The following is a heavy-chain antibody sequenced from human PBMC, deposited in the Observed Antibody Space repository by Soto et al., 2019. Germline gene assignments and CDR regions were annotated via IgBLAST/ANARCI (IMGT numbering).Heavy chain of an antibody. V-gene: IGHV4-39*01. CDR1: GGSISSSIYY. CDR2: IYYSGST. J-gene: IGHJ3*02. D-gene: IGHD5-12*01. Sequence: SETLSLTCTVSGGSISSSIYYWGWIRQPPGKGLEWIGSIYYSGSTYYNPSLKSRVTISVDTSKNQFSLKLSSVTAADTAVYYCARYSDYDSIRYAFDIWGQGTMVTVSS. CDR3: ARYSDYDSIRYAFDI.